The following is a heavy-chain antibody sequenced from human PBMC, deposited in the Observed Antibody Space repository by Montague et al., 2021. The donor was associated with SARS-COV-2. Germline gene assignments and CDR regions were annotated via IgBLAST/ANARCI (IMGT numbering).Heavy chain of an antibody. Sequence: SETLSLTCTVSGDSISGNTYKWGWIRQPPGKGLEFIASVSSSGRTYYNPSLQSRVTLSVDTSKNEFSLKVTSVTAADTSVYYCARLALSGWPGYYLYGLDVWGPGTMVTVSS. CDR2: VSSSGRT. V-gene: IGHV4-39*01. D-gene: IGHD6-19*01. CDR1: GDSISGNTYK. CDR3: ARLALSGWPGYYLYGLDV. J-gene: IGHJ6*02.